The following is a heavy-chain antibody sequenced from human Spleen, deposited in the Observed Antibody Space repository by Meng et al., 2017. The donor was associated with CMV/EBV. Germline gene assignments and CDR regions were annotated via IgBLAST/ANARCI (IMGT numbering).Heavy chain of an antibody. V-gene: IGHV3-30*04. J-gene: IGHJ3*01. CDR2: ISYDGSNK. CDR1: GFAFSSYA. CDR3: ARGRAGYCSSTSCGGSFGV. Sequence: GESLKISCAASGFAFSSYALHWVRRAPGKGLEWVAVISYDGSNKYYADSVKGRFTISRDNSKNTLYLQMNSLRAEDTAVYYCARGRAGYCSSTSCGGSFGVWGQGTMVTVSS. D-gene: IGHD2-2*01.